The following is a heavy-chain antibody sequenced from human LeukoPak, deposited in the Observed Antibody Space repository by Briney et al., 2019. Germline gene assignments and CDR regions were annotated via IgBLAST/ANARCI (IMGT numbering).Heavy chain of an antibody. CDR3: ARGVAGSYYYYYMDV. D-gene: IGHD6-19*01. CDR1: GSTFTSYG. Sequence: ASVKLSCTASGSTFTSYGISWVRQAPAQGLEWMGWISAYNGNTNYAQKLQGRGTMTTDTSTSTDYMELRSLRSDDTAVYYCARGVAGSYYYYYMDVWGKGTTVTISS. CDR2: ISAYNGNT. J-gene: IGHJ6*03. V-gene: IGHV1-18*01.